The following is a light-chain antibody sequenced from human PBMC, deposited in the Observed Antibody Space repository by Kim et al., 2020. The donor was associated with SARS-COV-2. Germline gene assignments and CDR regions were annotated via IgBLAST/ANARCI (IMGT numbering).Light chain of an antibody. CDR1: SSITGARSD. CDR2: ANT. CDR3: QSYDSSLSVWV. J-gene: IGLJ3*02. V-gene: IGLV1-40*01. Sequence: QSVLTQPPSVSGAPGQRVTISCTGSSSITGARSDVHWYQHIPGTAPKLLIYANTNRPSGVPDRFSGSKSGTSASLAIPGLQAEDEGDYYCQSYDSSLSVWVFGGGTQLTVL.